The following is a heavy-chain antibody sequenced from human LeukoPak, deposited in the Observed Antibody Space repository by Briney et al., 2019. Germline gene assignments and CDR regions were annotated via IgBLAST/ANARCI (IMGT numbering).Heavy chain of an antibody. D-gene: IGHD4-17*01. CDR1: GGSFSGYY. Sequence: PSETLSLTCAVYGGSFSGYYWSWIRQPPGKGLEWLGEINHSGSTNYNPSLKSRVTISVDTSKNQFSLKLSSVTAADTAVYYCARALNGDYDLNWFDPWGQGTLVTVSS. V-gene: IGHV4-34*01. CDR3: ARALNGDYDLNWFDP. J-gene: IGHJ5*02. CDR2: INHSGST.